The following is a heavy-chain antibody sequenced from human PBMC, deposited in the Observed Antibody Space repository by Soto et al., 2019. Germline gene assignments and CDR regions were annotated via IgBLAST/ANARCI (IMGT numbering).Heavy chain of an antibody. CDR2: ITSSGSTI. CDR3: ARENEQWVAADN. V-gene: IGHV3-11*01. CDR1: GFTFSDYY. Sequence: VQLVESGGGLVKPGGSLRLSCAASGFTFSDYYMSWIRQSPGKGLEWVSYITSSGSTIYYADSVKGRFTISRDNAKNSLYLQINSLRDEDTAVYDCARENEQWVAADNWGQGTLVTVSS. J-gene: IGHJ4*02. D-gene: IGHD6-19*01.